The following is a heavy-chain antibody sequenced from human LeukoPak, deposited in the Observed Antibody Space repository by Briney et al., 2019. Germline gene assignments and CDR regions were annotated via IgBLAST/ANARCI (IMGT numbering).Heavy chain of an antibody. CDR1: GYAFTSYG. J-gene: IGHJ4*02. D-gene: IGHD7-27*01. V-gene: IGHV1-18*01. CDR2: ISSNSDNT. CDR3: ARDWGSIKVIADY. Sequence: ASVNVSCKATGYAFTSYGISWVRQAPGQGLEWMGWISSNSDNTNYEQKLQGRVTMTTDTSTSTAYMELRSLRSDDTALYFRARDWGSIKVIADYWGQGTLVTVSS.